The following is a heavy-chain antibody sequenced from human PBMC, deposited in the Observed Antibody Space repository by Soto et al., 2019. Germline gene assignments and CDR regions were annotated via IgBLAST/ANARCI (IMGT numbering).Heavy chain of an antibody. CDR2: IKQDGSVK. J-gene: IGHJ5*02. CDR3: AIVRYYHDVSGYRWFDP. V-gene: IGHV3-7*05. Sequence: EVQLVESGGGLVQPGGSLRLSCVASGFTFSNYWMTWVRQAPGKGLEWVTNIKQDGSVKWYVDSVKGRFTVCRENGENTLYLQMNCLRAYDSAVYYCAIVRYYHDVSGYRWFDPWGQGTLVTVSS. D-gene: IGHD3-22*01. CDR1: GFTFSNYW.